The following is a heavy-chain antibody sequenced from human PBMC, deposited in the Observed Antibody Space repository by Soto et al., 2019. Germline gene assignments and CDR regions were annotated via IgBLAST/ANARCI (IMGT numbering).Heavy chain of an antibody. V-gene: IGHV1-69*13. Sequence: SSVKVSCKASGGTFSSYAISWVRQAPGQGLEWMRGIIPIFGTANYAQKFQGRVTITADESTSTAYMELSSLRSEDTAVYYCARALYPTVTTDGLYYYYYGMDVWGQGTTVTVSS. CDR3: ARALYPTVTTDGLYYYYYGMDV. J-gene: IGHJ6*02. D-gene: IGHD4-17*01. CDR2: IIPIFGTA. CDR1: GGTFSSYA.